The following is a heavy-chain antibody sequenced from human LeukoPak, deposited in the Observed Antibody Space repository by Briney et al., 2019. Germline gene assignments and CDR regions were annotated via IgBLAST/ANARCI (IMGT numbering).Heavy chain of an antibody. J-gene: IGHJ6*02. CDR2: ISISSSTR. V-gene: IGHV3-48*02. CDR1: GFTLSSYG. CDR3: ARDHSESSYYYYGMDV. D-gene: IGHD3-10*01. Sequence: GGSLRLSCAASGFTLSSYGMNWVRRAPGKGLEWISYISISSSTRYYTDSVKGRFTISRDSAKNSPYLQMNSLRDEDTAVYYCARDHSESSYYYYGMDVWGQGTTVTVSS.